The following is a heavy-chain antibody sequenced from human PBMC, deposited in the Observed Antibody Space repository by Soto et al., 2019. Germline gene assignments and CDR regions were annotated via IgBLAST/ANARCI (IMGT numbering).Heavy chain of an antibody. CDR3: ARLIMFRGVTFYGFDY. V-gene: IGHV4-59*08. CDR1: GGSINSYY. Sequence: QVQLQESGPGLVKPSETLSLTCTVSGGSINSYYWSWIRQPPGKGLEWIGYIYYSGSTNYNPSLKSRVTISADTSKNQFSLKLSSVTAADTAVYYCARLIMFRGVTFYGFDYWGQGTLVTVSS. CDR2: IYYSGST. J-gene: IGHJ4*02. D-gene: IGHD3-10*01.